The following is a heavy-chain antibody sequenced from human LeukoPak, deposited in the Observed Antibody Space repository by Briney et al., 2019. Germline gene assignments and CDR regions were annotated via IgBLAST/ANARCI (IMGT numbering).Heavy chain of an antibody. CDR2: MSHSGST. V-gene: IGHV4-34*01. CDR3: ASVELATSNFNY. D-gene: IGHD5-24*01. CDR1: GFTFSSYA. J-gene: IGHJ4*02. Sequence: LRLSCAASGFTFSSYAMSWIRQPPGKGLEWIGEMSHSGSTNYNPSLKSRVSISVDTSNNQFSLRLSSVTAADTAVYYCASVELATSNFNYWGQGTLVTVSS.